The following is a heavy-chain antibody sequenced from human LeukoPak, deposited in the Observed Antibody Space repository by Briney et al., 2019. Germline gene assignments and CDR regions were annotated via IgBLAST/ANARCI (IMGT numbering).Heavy chain of an antibody. CDR2: IYYSGST. V-gene: IGHV4-39*01. CDR1: GGSISSSSYC. J-gene: IGHJ5*02. D-gene: IGHD3-22*01. CDR3: ARTPSGYLANWFDP. Sequence: SETLSLTCTVSGGSISSSSYCWGWIRQPPGKGLEWIGSIYYSGSTYYNPSLKSRVTISVDTSKNQFSLKLSSVTAADTAVYYCARTPSGYLANWFDPWGQGTLVTVSS.